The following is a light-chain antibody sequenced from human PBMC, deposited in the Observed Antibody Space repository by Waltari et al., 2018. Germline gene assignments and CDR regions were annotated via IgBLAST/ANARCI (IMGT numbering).Light chain of an antibody. CDR2: GAS. V-gene: IGKV3-20*01. J-gene: IGKJ2*01. CDR3: QQYGSSPYT. Sequence: IVLPQSPGRLPVSPRVRATHPCRASQRVSSSYLAWYQQKPGQAPRLLIYGASSRATGIPDRFSGSGSGTDFTLTISRLEPEDFAVYYCQQYGSSPYTFGQGTKLEIK. CDR1: QRVSSSY.